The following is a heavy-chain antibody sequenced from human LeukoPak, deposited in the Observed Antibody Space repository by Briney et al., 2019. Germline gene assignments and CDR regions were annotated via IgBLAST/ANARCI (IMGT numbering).Heavy chain of an antibody. CDR1: GSSFPTYW. J-gene: IGHJ4*02. D-gene: IGHD4-17*01. CDR3: ARQAPVTTRFEDSNYFDY. V-gene: IGHV5-51*01. CDR2: IYPVDSDT. Sequence: KPGEPLNFPGKGPGSSFPTYWIAGLGQHPGKGLKWLGIIYPVDSDTRYSPSFQGQVAISADKSIRTAYLQWNSLKASDTAMYYCARQAPVTTRFEDSNYFDYWGQGTLVTVSS.